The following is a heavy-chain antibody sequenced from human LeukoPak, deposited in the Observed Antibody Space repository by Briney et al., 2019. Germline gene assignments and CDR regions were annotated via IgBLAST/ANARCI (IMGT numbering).Heavy chain of an antibody. Sequence: PSETLSLTCTVSGGSISSYYWSWIRQPPGKGLEWIGYIYYSGSTNYNPSPKSRVTISVDTSKNQFSLKLSSVTAADTAVYYCARSNWNYDDNFDYWGQGTLVTVSS. CDR1: GGSISSYY. CDR3: ARSNWNYDDNFDY. V-gene: IGHV4-59*01. D-gene: IGHD1-7*01. CDR2: IYYSGST. J-gene: IGHJ4*02.